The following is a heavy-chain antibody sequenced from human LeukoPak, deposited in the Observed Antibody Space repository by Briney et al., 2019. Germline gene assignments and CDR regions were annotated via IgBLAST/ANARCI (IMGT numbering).Heavy chain of an antibody. Sequence: PSETLSLTCAVYGGSFSGYYWSWIRQPPGKGLEWIGEINHSGSTNYNPSLKSRVTISVDTSKNQFSLKLSSVTAADTAVYYCARAMGMYYYYMDVWGKGTTVTISS. CDR2: INHSGST. V-gene: IGHV4-34*01. CDR1: GGSFSGYY. CDR3: ARAMGMYYYYMDV. D-gene: IGHD3-10*01. J-gene: IGHJ6*03.